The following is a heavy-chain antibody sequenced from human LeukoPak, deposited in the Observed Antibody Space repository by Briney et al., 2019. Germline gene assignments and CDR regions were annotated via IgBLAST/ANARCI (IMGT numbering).Heavy chain of an antibody. Sequence: ASVKVSCKASGYTFTSYGISWVRQAPGQGLEWMGWISAYNGNTNYAQKLQGRVTMTTDTSTSTAYMELRSLRSDDTAVYYCARDLIAAAGYLSDAFDIWGQGTMVTVSS. CDR3: ARDLIAAAGYLSDAFDI. CDR1: GYTFTSYG. CDR2: ISAYNGNT. J-gene: IGHJ3*02. V-gene: IGHV1-18*01. D-gene: IGHD6-13*01.